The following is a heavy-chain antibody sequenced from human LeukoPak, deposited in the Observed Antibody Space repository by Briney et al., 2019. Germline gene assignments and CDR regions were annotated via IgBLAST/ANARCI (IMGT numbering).Heavy chain of an antibody. CDR1: GGSFSGYY. D-gene: IGHD6-19*01. CDR2: INHSGST. V-gene: IGHV4-34*01. J-gene: IGHJ5*02. Sequence: SETLSLTCAVYGGSFSGYYWSWIRQPPGKGLEWIGEINHSGSTNYNPSLKSRVTMSVDTSKNQFSLKLSSVTAADTAVYYCAREFRGWSNWFDPWGQGTLVTVSS. CDR3: AREFRGWSNWFDP.